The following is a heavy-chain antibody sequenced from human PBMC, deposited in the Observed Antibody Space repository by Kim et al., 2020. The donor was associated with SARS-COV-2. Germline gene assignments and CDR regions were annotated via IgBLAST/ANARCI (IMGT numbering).Heavy chain of an antibody. CDR1: GGTFSSYA. J-gene: IGHJ6*02. Sequence: SVKVSCKASGGTFSSYAISWVRQAPGQGLEWMGRIIPILGIANYAQKLQGRVTITADKSTSTAYMELSSLRSEDTAVYYFARCTGGANYNYYGMDVRGQ. V-gene: IGHV1-69*04. D-gene: IGHD3-10*02. CDR3: ARCTGGANYNYYGMDV. CDR2: IIPILGIA.